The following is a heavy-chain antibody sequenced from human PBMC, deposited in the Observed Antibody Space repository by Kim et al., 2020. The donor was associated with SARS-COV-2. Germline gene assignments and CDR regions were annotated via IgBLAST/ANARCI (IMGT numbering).Heavy chain of an antibody. V-gene: IGHV4-39*07. D-gene: IGHD3-22*01. CDR3: ARDGEDYYDSSPISRYDYYYSMDV. CDR1: GGSISSSSYY. J-gene: IGHJ6*02. CDR2: IYYSGST. Sequence: SETLSLTCTVSGGSISSSSYYWGWLRQPPGKWLEWIGSIYYSGSTYYNPSLNSRVTISVDTSKNQFSLKLSSVTAADTAVYYCARDGEDYYDSSPISRYDYYYSMDVWGQGTTVTVSS.